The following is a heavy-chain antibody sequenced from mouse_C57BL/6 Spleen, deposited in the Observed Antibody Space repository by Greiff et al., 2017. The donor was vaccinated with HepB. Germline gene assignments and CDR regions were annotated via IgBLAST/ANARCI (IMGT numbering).Heavy chain of an antibody. D-gene: IGHD1-1*02. V-gene: IGHV1-69*01. CDR3: ARLWSHYFDY. Sequence: QVQLQQPGAELVMPGASVKLSCKASGYTFTSYWMHWVKQSPGQGLEWIGEIDPSDSYTNYNQKFKGKSTLTVDKSSSTAYMQLSSLTSEDSAVYYCARLWSHYFDYWGQGTTLTVSS. CDR1: GYTFTSYW. J-gene: IGHJ2*01. CDR2: IDPSDSYT.